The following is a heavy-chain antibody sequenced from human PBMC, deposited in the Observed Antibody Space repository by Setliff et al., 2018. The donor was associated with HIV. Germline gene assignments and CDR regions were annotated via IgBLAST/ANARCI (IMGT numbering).Heavy chain of an antibody. CDR2: IYTIGTT. CDR3: AIGDEYPGVFQS. V-gene: IGHV4-4*09. J-gene: IGHJ5*02. CDR1: GGSISNYH. D-gene: IGHD2-2*01. Sequence: PSETLSLTCTVSGGSISNYHWSWIRQTPGKGLEWIGSIYTIGTTNYNPPLEGRITTSVDLSKNRFSLHLHSMTAADTAVYYCAIGDEYPGVFQSWGQGKVVTVSS.